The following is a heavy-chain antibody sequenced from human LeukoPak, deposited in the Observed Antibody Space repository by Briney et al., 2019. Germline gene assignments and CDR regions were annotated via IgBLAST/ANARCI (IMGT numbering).Heavy chain of an antibody. CDR1: GDSISNYY. V-gene: IGHV4-59*08. J-gene: IGHJ6*02. Sequence: SGTLSLTCTVSGDSISNYYWSWIRQPPGKGLEWFGYIYYSGSTNYNPSLKRRVTISVDTSKNQFSLKLSSVTAADTAVYYCARHKGPRYYYYGMDVWGQGTTVTVS. CDR2: IYYSGST. CDR3: ARHKGPRYYYYGMDV.